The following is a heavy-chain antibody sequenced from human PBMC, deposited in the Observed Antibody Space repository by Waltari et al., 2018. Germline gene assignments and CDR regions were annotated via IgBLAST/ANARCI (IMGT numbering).Heavy chain of an antibody. V-gene: IGHV3-7*01. Sequence: EVQLVDSGGGLVQPGGSLRLPCAASGFTFSNYWMTWVPPAPGKGLEWVATVKQDGSDKYYVDSVKGRFTISRDNGDNSLYLQMNSLRAEDTAVYYCARDFYDVTSGFYTPGLFDYWGQGSLVTVSS. CDR3: ARDFYDVTSGFYTPGLFDY. CDR2: VKQDGSDK. D-gene: IGHD3-3*01. CDR1: GFTFSNYW. J-gene: IGHJ4*02.